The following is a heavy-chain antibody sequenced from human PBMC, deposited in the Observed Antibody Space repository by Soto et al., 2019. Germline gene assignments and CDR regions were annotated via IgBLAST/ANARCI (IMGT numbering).Heavy chain of an antibody. J-gene: IGHJ6*02. CDR1: GFTFSSYA. V-gene: IGHV3-30-3*01. CDR2: ISYDGSNK. Sequence: QVQLVESGGGVVQPGRSLRLSCAASGFTFSSYAMHWVRQAPGKGLEWVAVISYDGSNKYYEDSVKGRFTISRDNFKNTLYLQMNSLRAEDTAVYYCARDPPHYYYYGMDVWGQGTTVTVSS. CDR3: ARDPPHYYYYGMDV.